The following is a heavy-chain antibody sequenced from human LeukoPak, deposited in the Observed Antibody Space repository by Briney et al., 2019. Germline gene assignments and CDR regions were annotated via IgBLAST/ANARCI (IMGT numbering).Heavy chain of an antibody. V-gene: IGHV4-59*01. J-gene: IGHJ4*02. CDR2: IYYSGST. CDR1: GGSLSGYY. CDR3: ARALTGRGGSDY. D-gene: IGHD3-9*01. Sequence: SETLSLTCTVSGGSLSGYYWTWIRQPPGKGLEWIGYIYYSGSTSCNPSLKSRVTISVDTSKNQFSLKLSSVTAADTAVYYCARALTGRGGSDYWGQGTLVTVSS.